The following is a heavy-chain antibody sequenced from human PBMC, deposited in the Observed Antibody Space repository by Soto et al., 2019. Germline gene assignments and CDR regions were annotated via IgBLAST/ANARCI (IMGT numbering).Heavy chain of an antibody. J-gene: IGHJ1*01. CDR2: IYPGDSDT. D-gene: IGHD6-19*01. CDR1: GYSFTSYW. Sequence: EVQLVQSGAEVKKPGESLKISCKGSGYSFTSYWIGWVRQMPGKGLEWMGIIYPGDSDTRYSPSFQGQVTISADKSISTAYLQRSSLKASDTAMYYCARSIAVAGTAVEYFQHWGQGTLVTVSS. V-gene: IGHV5-51*01. CDR3: ARSIAVAGTAVEYFQH.